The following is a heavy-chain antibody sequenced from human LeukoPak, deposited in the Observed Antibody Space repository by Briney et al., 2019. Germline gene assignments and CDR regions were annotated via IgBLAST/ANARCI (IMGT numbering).Heavy chain of an antibody. J-gene: IGHJ4*02. CDR1: GFTFDDYG. V-gene: IGHV3-20*04. CDR2: IDWNGSST. CDR3: ARDADYYFDQ. Sequence: GGSLRLSCAASGFTFDDYGMSWVRQAPGKGLEWVSSIDWNGSSTGYADSVKGRFTISRDDAKNSLYLQMNSLRAEDTALYYCARDADYYFDQWGQGTLVTISS.